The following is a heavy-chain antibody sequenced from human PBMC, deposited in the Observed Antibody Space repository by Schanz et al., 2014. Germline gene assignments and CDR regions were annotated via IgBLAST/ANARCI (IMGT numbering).Heavy chain of an antibody. CDR2: INTGVNT. J-gene: IGHJ4*02. CDR1: GFTFGDYA. D-gene: IGHD6-13*01. V-gene: IGHV3-23*04. Sequence: VQLVDSGGGLVKPGGPLRLSCAASGFTFGDYAMTWVRQAPGKGLEWVSAINTGVNTYYADSVRGRFTMSRDNSKNTLYLQMNSLRAGDAAVYYCARGLIAAAGGAFDYWGQGTLVAVSA. CDR3: ARGLIAAAGGAFDY.